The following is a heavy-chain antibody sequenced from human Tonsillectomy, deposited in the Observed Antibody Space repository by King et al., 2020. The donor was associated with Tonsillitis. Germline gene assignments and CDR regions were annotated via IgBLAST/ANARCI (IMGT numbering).Heavy chain of an antibody. V-gene: IGHV3-30*18. CDR3: AKFQAPFDY. J-gene: IGHJ4*02. Sequence: VKLVESGGGVVQPGGSLRLSCAASGLTFSNSGMHWVRQAPGKGLEWVAVISYDGSNKYFADSVKGRFTISRDNSKNTLYLQMNSLRTEDTAVYYCAKFQAPFDYWGQGTLVTVSS. CDR2: ISYDGSNK. CDR1: GLTFSNSG.